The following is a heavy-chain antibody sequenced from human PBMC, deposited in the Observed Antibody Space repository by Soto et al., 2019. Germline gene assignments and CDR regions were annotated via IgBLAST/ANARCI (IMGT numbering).Heavy chain of an antibody. Sequence: QVQLVQSGAEVKKPGASVKVSCKASGYTFTSYAIHWVRQAPGQRLEWMGWINAGNGNTKYSQKFQDRVTITRDTSASTAYMELSRLRSEDTAVYYCARDLGGWPDYCCQGTLVTVS. J-gene: IGHJ4*02. V-gene: IGHV1-3*01. CDR2: INAGNGNT. CDR3: ARDLGGWPDY. D-gene: IGHD6-19*01. CDR1: GYTFTSYA.